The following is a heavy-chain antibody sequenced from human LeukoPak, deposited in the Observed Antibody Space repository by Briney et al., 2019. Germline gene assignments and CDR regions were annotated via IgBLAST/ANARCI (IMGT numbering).Heavy chain of an antibody. CDR1: GGSISSGGYY. V-gene: IGHV4-31*03. CDR2: IYYSGST. D-gene: IGHD3-22*01. J-gene: IGHJ4*02. CDR3: AGGGSYYYDSSGYYYVFL. Sequence: SETLSLTCTVSGGSISSGGYYWSWIRQHPGKGLEWIGYIYYSGSTYYNPSLKSRVTISVDTSKNQFSLKLSSVTAADTAVYYCAGGGSYYYDSSGYYYVFLWGQGTLVTVSS.